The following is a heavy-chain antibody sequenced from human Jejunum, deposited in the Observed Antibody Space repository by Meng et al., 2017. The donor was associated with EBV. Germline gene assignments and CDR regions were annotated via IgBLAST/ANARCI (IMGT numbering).Heavy chain of an antibody. V-gene: IGHV1-46*01. CDR2: INPNGGST. CDR3: ARDQSISGTYPNWWFDP. Sequence: VVQSGAGVKKPGASVKVSCKASGYTCISHYMHWVRQAPGQGLEWMGIINPNGGSTSYAQKFQGRATLTRDTSTNTVYMELNSLRSDDTAVYYCARDQSISGTYPNWWFDPWGQGTLVTVSS. J-gene: IGHJ5*02. CDR1: GYTCISHY. D-gene: IGHD1-26*01.